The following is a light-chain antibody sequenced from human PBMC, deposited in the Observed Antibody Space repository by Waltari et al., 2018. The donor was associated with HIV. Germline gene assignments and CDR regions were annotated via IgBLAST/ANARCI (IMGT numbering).Light chain of an antibody. V-gene: IGKV2-30*01. Sequence: DVAMTQSPLSLPVTLGQPASISCRSSQSLVYSDGYTYLDWIQQRPGQSPRRLIYEVSKRDSGVPDRFSGSGSGTDFTLRISRVEAEDVGVYYCMQGTHWPRTFGQWTKVEIK. CDR3: MQGTHWPRT. J-gene: IGKJ1*01. CDR1: QSLVYSDGYTY. CDR2: EVS.